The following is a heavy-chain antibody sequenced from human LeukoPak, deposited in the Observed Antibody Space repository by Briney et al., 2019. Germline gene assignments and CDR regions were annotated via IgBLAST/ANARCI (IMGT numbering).Heavy chain of an antibody. D-gene: IGHD6-19*01. V-gene: IGHV4-31*03. CDR2: IYYSGIT. CDR3: ARELLFESSGWYVDY. CDR1: GGSISSCTYY. J-gene: IGHJ4*02. Sequence: SETLSLTCTVSGGSISSCTYYWSWIRQHPGKGLEWIGYIYYSGITYYNPSLKSRVTISVDTSKDQFSLKLSSVTAADTAVYYCARELLFESSGWYVDYWGQGTLVTVSS.